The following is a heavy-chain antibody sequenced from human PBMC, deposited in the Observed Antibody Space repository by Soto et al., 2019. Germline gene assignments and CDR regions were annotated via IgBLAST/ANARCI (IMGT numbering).Heavy chain of an antibody. CDR3: GRYCTNTKCRGGYYLDL. D-gene: IGHD2-8*01. J-gene: IGHJ5*02. CDR1: GDSFTNYA. CDR2: IILALGTP. Sequence: QVLLVQSGAEMKQPGSSVSVSCRASGDSFTNYAFTWVRQAPGQGPEWLGGIILALGTPHYSQRFQGRLTITADESSSTVYMELGSLRLDDTAVYYCGRYCTNTKCRGGYYLDLWGQGTLLTVSS. V-gene: IGHV1-69*01.